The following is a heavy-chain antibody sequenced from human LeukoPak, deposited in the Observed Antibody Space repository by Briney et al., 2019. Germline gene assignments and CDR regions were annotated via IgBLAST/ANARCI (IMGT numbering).Heavy chain of an antibody. D-gene: IGHD1-1*01. CDR1: GFIFSSYA. V-gene: IGHV3-30*04. J-gene: IGHJ4*02. Sequence: GGSLRLSCAASGFIFSSYAMHWVRQAPGKGLEWVAVISFDGDTDYYAASVMGRFTISRDNSKNTLYLQMNTLRAEDTAVYYCASTTTGGYHSLSFDYWGQGILVTVSS. CDR3: ASTTTGGYHSLSFDY. CDR2: ISFDGDTD.